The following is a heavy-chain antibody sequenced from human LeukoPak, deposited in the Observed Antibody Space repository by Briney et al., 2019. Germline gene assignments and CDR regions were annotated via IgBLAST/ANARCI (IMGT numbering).Heavy chain of an antibody. CDR1: GGSFSGYY. CDR3: ARHTMKDAFDI. D-gene: IGHD3-22*01. CDR2: INHSGST. V-gene: IGHV4-34*01. Sequence: SSETLSLTCAVYGGSFSGYYWSWIRQPPGKGLEWIGEINHSGSTNYNPPLKSRVTISVDMSKNQFSLKLSSVTAADTAVYYCARHTMKDAFDIWGQGTMVTVSS. J-gene: IGHJ3*02.